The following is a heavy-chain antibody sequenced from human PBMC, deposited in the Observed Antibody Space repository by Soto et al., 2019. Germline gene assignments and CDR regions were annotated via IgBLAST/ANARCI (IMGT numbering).Heavy chain of an antibody. J-gene: IGHJ5*02. Sequence: PGGSLRLSCAASGFTFSSYSMNWVRQAPGKGLEWVSSISSSSSYIYYADSVKGRFTISRDNAKNSLYLQMNSLRAEDTAVYYCARDESHVLLWFGEPRLPYNWFDPWGQGTLVTVSS. CDR1: GFTFSSYS. CDR3: ARDESHVLLWFGEPRLPYNWFDP. D-gene: IGHD3-10*01. V-gene: IGHV3-21*01. CDR2: ISSSSSYI.